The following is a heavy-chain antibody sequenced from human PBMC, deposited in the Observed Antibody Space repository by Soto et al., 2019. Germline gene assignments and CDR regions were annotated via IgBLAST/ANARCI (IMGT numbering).Heavy chain of an antibody. D-gene: IGHD3-10*01. Sequence: GGSLRLSCAASGFIVTSNYMSWVRQAPGKGLEWVSVIYSDGTTNYAESVKGRFTISRDNSKNTVFLQMSSLRAEDTAVYYCAKGGPGASSGLFESWGQGTLVTVSS. CDR1: GFIVTSNY. CDR2: IYSDGTT. J-gene: IGHJ4*02. CDR3: AKGGPGASSGLFES. V-gene: IGHV3-53*01.